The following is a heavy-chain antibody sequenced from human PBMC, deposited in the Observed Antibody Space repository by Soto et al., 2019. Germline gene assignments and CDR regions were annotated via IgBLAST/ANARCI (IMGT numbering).Heavy chain of an antibody. D-gene: IGHD3-10*01. Sequence: GGSLRLSCAASGFIVTSNYMSWVRQAPGKGLEWVSVIYSDGTTNYAESVKGRFTISRDNSKNTVFLQMSSLRAEDTAVYYCAKGGPGASSGLFESWGQGTLVTVSS. CDR1: GFIVTSNY. CDR2: IYSDGTT. J-gene: IGHJ4*02. CDR3: AKGGPGASSGLFES. V-gene: IGHV3-53*01.